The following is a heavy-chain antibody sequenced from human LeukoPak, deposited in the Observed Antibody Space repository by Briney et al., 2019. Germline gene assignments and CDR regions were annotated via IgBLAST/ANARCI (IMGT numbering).Heavy chain of an antibody. V-gene: IGHV1-69*05. J-gene: IGHJ4*02. Sequence: ASVKVSCKASGGTFSSYAISWVQQAPGQGLEWMGGVIPIFGTANYAQKFQGRVTITTDESTSTAYMELSSLRSEDTAVYYCARSRYYYDSSGYYRNFDYWGQGTLVTVSS. D-gene: IGHD3-22*01. CDR1: GGTFSSYA. CDR2: VIPIFGTA. CDR3: ARSRYYYDSSGYYRNFDY.